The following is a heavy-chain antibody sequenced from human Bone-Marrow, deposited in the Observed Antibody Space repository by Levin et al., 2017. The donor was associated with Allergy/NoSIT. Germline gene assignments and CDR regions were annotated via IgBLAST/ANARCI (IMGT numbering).Heavy chain of an antibody. CDR2: VYYTGDT. Sequence: SETLSLTCTVSGGSISSTSYHWGWIRQPPGTTLEWIGTVYYTGDTFYRPSLNSRVSISLDTSENQLSLKLTSVTAADTGVYYCAKFSSWFHGMEVWGQGTTVIVSS. CDR3: AKFSSWFHGMEV. V-gene: IGHV4-39*07. D-gene: IGHD2-2*01. CDR1: GGSISSTSYH. J-gene: IGHJ6*02.